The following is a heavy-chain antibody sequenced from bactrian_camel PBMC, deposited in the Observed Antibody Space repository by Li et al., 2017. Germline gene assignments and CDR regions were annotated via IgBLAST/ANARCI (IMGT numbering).Heavy chain of an antibody. J-gene: IGHJ4*01. Sequence: QVQLVESGGGSVQAGSSLRLSCTASGYRSGTHCMAWFRQTPEREREGVAAIVTGTGSTIYGDSVEGRFTISRVNAKRTVYLQMDSLQPEDTAMYYCAASDRSCGSWAGNYYTSWGQGTQVTVS. CDR2: IVTGTGST. CDR3: AASDRSCGSWAGNYYTS. CDR1: GYRSGTHC. D-gene: IGHD4*01. V-gene: IGHV3S1*01.